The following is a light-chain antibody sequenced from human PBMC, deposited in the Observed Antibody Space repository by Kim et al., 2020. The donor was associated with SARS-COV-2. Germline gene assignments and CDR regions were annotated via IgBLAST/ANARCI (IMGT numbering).Light chain of an antibody. CDR1: SSDVGVSNH. J-gene: IGLJ1*01. V-gene: IGLV2-23*02. CDR2: EVA. Sequence: GQSITISCTGTSSDVGVSNHVSWYQQPPGEAPNLVIYEVARRPSGVSSRFSASKSDNTASLTISGLQAEDEADYYCLSYTSRITFVFGTGTQVTVL. CDR3: LSYTSRITFV.